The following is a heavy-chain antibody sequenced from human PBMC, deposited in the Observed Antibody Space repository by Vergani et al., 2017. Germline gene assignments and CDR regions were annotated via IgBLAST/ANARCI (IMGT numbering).Heavy chain of an antibody. J-gene: IGHJ4*02. V-gene: IGHV3-21*01. CDR1: GFTVSSNE. D-gene: IGHD4-11*01. CDR2: LNKNNYYI. Sequence: EVQLVESRGVLVQPGGSLRLSCAASGFTVSSNEMSWVRQAPGKGLEWVSSLNKNNYYIYYADSVKGRFTISRDNAKNSLFLQMSSLKVEDTGVYYCAREMSNEGFDYWGQGTRVTVS. CDR3: AREMSNEGFDY.